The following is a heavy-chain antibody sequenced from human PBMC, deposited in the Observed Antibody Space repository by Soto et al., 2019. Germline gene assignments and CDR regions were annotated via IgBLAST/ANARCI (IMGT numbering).Heavy chain of an antibody. Sequence: GGSLRLSCAASGFTFSSYGMHWVRQAPGKGLEWVTVIWYDGSNKYYADSVKGRFTISRDNSKNTLYLQMNSLRAEDTAVYYCARVSLGSKAFDIWGQGTMVTVSS. D-gene: IGHD3-9*01. J-gene: IGHJ3*02. CDR2: IWYDGSNK. V-gene: IGHV3-33*08. CDR1: GFTFSSYG. CDR3: ARVSLGSKAFDI.